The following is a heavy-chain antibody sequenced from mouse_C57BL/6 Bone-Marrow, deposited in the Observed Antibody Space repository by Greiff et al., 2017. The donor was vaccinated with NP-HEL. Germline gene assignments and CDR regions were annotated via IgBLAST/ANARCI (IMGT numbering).Heavy chain of an antibody. Sequence: QVQLKQSGAELVRPGSSVKLSCKASGYTFTSYWMDWVKQRPGQGLEWIGNIYPSDSETHYNQKFKDKATLTVDKSSSTAYMQLSSLTSEDSAVYYCARSHYSNPYYAMDYWGQGTSVTVSS. CDR1: GYTFTSYW. D-gene: IGHD2-5*01. CDR2: IYPSDSET. CDR3: ARSHYSNPYYAMDY. J-gene: IGHJ4*01. V-gene: IGHV1-61*01.